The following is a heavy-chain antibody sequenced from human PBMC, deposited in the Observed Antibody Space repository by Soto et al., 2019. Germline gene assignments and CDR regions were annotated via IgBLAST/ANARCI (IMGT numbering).Heavy chain of an antibody. J-gene: IGHJ6*02. Sequence: QVQLVQSGAEVKNPGASVKVSCKASGYTFTRYGIGWARQAPGQGLEWMGWINTYNGNTNLAQNVQGRVTLTTDTSTSTAYMELRSLRSNDTAIYYCAMVDVYVTPSPQDVWGQGTTVIVSS. CDR1: GYTFTRYG. CDR2: INTYNGNT. CDR3: AMVDVYVTPSPQDV. V-gene: IGHV1-18*01. D-gene: IGHD3-16*01.